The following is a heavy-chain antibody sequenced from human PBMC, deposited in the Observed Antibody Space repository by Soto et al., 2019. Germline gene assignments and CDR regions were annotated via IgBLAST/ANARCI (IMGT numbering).Heavy chain of an antibody. V-gene: IGHV3-53*01. CDR1: GFAISSNY. CDR2: IYSGGAT. J-gene: IGHJ4*02. Sequence: PGWSLRLSCAASGFAISSNYMNWVRQAPGKGLEWVSSIYSGGATYYADSVKGRFTISRDSSKNTLYLQMNSLRAGDTAVYYCAKGGSSLGNWGQGTLVTVSS. D-gene: IGHD6-6*01. CDR3: AKGGSSLGN.